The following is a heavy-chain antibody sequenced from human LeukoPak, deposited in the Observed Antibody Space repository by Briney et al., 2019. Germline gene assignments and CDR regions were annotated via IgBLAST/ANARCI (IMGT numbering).Heavy chain of an antibody. CDR3: ARDNGWSADF. CDR2: IGTSGSTI. CDR1: GFIFSDFY. V-gene: IGHV3-11*01. J-gene: IGHJ4*02. D-gene: IGHD2-15*01. Sequence: GGSLRLSCAASGFIFSDFYMSWIRQAPGKGLEWVSDIGTSGSTIYYADSVKGRFTISRDNAKNSLYLQMNSLRAEDTAVYYCARDNGWSADFWGQGTLVTVSS.